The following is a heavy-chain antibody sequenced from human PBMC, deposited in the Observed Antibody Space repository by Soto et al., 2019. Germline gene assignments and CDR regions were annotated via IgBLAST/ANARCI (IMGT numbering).Heavy chain of an antibody. V-gene: IGHV3-30-3*01. CDR3: ARDCGSGWTLDY. D-gene: IGHD6-19*01. CDR2: ISYDGSNK. J-gene: IGHJ4*02. Sequence: QVQLVESGGGVVQPGRSLRLSCAASGFTFSSYALHWVRQAPGKGLEWVALISYDGSNKYYADSVKGRFTISRANSKNTLYLQMNSLRAEDTAVYYCARDCGSGWTLDYWGQGTLVTVSS. CDR1: GFTFSSYA.